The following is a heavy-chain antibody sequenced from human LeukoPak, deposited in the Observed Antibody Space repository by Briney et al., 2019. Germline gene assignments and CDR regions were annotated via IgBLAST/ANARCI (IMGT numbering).Heavy chain of an antibody. J-gene: IGHJ3*02. CDR2: IYTSGST. CDR1: GGSISSYY. Sequence: PSETLSLTCTVSGGSISSYYWSWIRQPAGKGLEWIGRIYTSGSTNYNPSLKSRVTMSVDTSKNQLSLKLSSVTAADTAVYYCAREPLRYFDWNDAFDIWGQGTMVTVSS. CDR3: AREPLRYFDWNDAFDI. D-gene: IGHD3-9*01. V-gene: IGHV4-4*07.